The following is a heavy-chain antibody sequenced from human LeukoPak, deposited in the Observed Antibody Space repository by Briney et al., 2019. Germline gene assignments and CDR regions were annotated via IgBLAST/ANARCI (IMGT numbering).Heavy chain of an antibody. CDR1: GFTFSNAW. J-gene: IGHJ4*02. CDR3: GLGSGRSDFDY. Sequence: PGGSLRLSCVVSGFTFSNAWINWVRQAPGKGLEWVGRIKSKADGATRDFAAPVKGRFSISRDDSKNTVYLQMNSLKTDDTAVYYCGLGSGRSDFDYWGQGTLVTVSS. D-gene: IGHD3-10*01. V-gene: IGHV3-15*01. CDR2: IKSKADGATR.